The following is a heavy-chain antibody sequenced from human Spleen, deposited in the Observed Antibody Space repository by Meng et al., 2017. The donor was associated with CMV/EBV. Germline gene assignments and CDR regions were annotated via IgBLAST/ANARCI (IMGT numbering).Heavy chain of an antibody. CDR2: ISSSSSYI. D-gene: IGHD5-24*01. V-gene: IGHV3-21*01. J-gene: IGHJ4*02. CDR1: GFTFSSYS. Sequence: GESLKISCAASGFTFSSYSMNWVRQAPGKGLEWVSSISSSSSYIYYADSVKGRFTISRDNAKNSLYLQMNSLRAEDTAVYYCARGRATIIERGGPFDYWGQGTLVTVSS. CDR3: ARGRATIIERGGPFDY.